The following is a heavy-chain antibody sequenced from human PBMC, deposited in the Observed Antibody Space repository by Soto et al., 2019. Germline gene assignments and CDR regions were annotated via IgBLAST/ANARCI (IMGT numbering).Heavy chain of an antibody. J-gene: IGHJ6*02. V-gene: IGHV1-18*01. D-gene: IGHD2-21*01. CDR3: ASDRRIRLYYYYGMDV. CDR2: ISAYNGNT. Sequence: QVQLVQSGAEVKKPGASVKVSCKASGYTFTSYGISWVRQAPGQGLEWMGWISAYNGNTNYAQKLQGRVTMTTDTSTSTAYMELRSLRSDDTAVYYCASDRRIRLYYYYGMDVWGQGTTVTVSS. CDR1: GYTFTSYG.